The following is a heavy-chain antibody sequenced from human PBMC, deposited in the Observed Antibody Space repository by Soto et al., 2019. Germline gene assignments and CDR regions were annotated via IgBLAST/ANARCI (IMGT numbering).Heavy chain of an antibody. V-gene: IGHV3-33*01. CDR1: GFTFSSYG. CDR3: ARDSGITIFGVVPPGMDV. D-gene: IGHD3-3*01. Sequence: GGSLSLSCAASGFTFSSYGMHWVRQAPGKGLEWVAVIWYDGSNKYYADSVKGRFTISRDNSKNTLYLQMNSLRAEDTAVYYCARDSGITIFGVVPPGMDVWGQGTTVTVSS. CDR2: IWYDGSNK. J-gene: IGHJ6*02.